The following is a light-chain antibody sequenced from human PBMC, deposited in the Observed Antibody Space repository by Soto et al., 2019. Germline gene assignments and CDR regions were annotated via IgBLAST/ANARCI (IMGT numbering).Light chain of an antibody. CDR1: QSVRTY. J-gene: IGKJ5*01. CDR3: QQSNSWPPIT. V-gene: IGKV3-11*01. Sequence: DIVLTQSPVTLSVSPGDSATLSCRASQSVRTYLAWYQVKPRQAPMLLIYDAYSRASGVPARFSGSGSGTDFTLTISSLEPEDFALYYCQQSNSWPPITCGQGTRLEIK. CDR2: DAY.